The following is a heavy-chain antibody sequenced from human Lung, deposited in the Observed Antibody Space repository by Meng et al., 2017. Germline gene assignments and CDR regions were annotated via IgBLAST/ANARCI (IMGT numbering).Heavy chain of an antibody. V-gene: IGHV1-18*01. D-gene: IGHD2-15*01. Sequence: QVQRVQTGGEVKKPGASVKGSCKASGYIFTRYGITWVRQAPGQGLEWMGWISGYNGNTNYAQKLQGRVTMTTDTSTSTAYMELRSLRSDDTAVYYCARAEEEYCSGGSCPNFDFWGQGTLVTVSS. CDR2: ISGYNGNT. CDR1: GYIFTRYG. J-gene: IGHJ4*02. CDR3: ARAEEEYCSGGSCPNFDF.